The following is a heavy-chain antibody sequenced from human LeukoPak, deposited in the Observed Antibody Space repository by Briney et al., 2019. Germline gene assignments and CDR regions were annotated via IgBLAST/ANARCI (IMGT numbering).Heavy chain of an antibody. CDR2: IYTSGST. D-gene: IGHD6-13*01. CDR3: ARHRTSSWISDFDY. J-gene: IGHJ4*02. V-gene: IGHV4-61*02. CDR1: GGSISSGSYY. Sequence: SETLSLTCTVSGGSISSGSYYWSWIRQPAGKGLEWIGRIYTSGSTNYNPSLKSRVTISVDTSKNQFSLKLSSVTAADTAVYYCARHRTSSWISDFDYWGQGTLVTVSS.